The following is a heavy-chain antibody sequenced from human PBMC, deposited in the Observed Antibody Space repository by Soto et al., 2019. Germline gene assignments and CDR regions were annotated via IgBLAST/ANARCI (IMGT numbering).Heavy chain of an antibody. Sequence: GESLKISCKGSGYSFSSYWIGWVRQMPGKGLEWMGITHPGDSDTRYSPPFQGQVTISADKSITTAYLQWSSLKASDTAMYYCARARTFGPTNFDCWGQGTLVTVPQ. CDR2: THPGDSDT. CDR3: ARARTFGPTNFDC. CDR1: GYSFSSYW. D-gene: IGHD3-16*01. V-gene: IGHV5-51*01. J-gene: IGHJ4*02.